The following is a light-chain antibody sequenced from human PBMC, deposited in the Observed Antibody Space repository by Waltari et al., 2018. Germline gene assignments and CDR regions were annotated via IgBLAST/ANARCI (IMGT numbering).Light chain of an antibody. CDR2: GAS. Sequence: EIVMTQSQATLSLSAGERATLSCRASQYVSSNLSWYQQKPGQAPRLLIYGASTWATEIPGRFSGSGSGTEFTLSISCLQSEDFALYYCQQYNSWPRTFGQGTKVEVK. J-gene: IGKJ1*01. V-gene: IGKV3-15*01. CDR1: QYVSSN. CDR3: QQYNSWPRT.